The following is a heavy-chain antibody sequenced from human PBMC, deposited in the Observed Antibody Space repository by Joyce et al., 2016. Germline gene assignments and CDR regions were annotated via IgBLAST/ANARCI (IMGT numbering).Heavy chain of an antibody. Sequence: QVQLVQSGAEVKKPGASVKVYCKASGFSFSGYYIHWVRQAPGQGLEWMGWINPDRGDTIYAQKFQGRVTMTRDTSISTVYLELGRLTSDDTALYYCAREYGGTFYFDYWGQVTLVTVSS. CDR3: AREYGGTFYFDY. V-gene: IGHV1-2*02. CDR1: GFSFSGYY. D-gene: IGHD4-23*01. CDR2: INPDRGDT. J-gene: IGHJ4*02.